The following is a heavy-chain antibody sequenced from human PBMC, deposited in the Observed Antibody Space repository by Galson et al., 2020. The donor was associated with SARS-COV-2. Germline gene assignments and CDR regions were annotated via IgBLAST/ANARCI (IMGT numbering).Heavy chain of an antibody. D-gene: IGHD2-2*01. CDR2: IKSTGNTYAT. J-gene: IGHJ5*02. V-gene: IGHV3-73*01. CDR1: GFTFSGSA. CDR3: TIGYCTSTNCYPRFDP. Sequence: GGSLRLSCAASGFTFSGSAVHWVRQASEKGLEWVGRIKSTGNTYATAYVASVRGRFTISRDDSKNTAYLQMNSLKNEDTAVYYCTIGYCTSTNCYPRFDPWGQGTLVTVSS.